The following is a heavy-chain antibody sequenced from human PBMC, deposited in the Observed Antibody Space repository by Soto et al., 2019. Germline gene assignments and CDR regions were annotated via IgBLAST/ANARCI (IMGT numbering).Heavy chain of an antibody. Sequence: GRSLRLSCAASGFTFSSYSMSWIRQAPGKGLEWVSYISSSSSTIYYADSVKGRFTISRDNAKNSLYLQMNSLRAEDTAVYYCARGAYYYDSSGLSYWGQGTLVTVSS. CDR3: ARGAYYYDSSGLSY. V-gene: IGHV3-48*01. CDR1: GFTFSSYS. CDR2: ISSSSSTI. J-gene: IGHJ4*02. D-gene: IGHD3-22*01.